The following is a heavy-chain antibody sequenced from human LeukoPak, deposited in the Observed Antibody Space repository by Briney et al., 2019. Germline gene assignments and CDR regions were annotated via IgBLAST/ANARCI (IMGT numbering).Heavy chain of an antibody. D-gene: IGHD6-19*01. CDR1: GFTFSTYS. V-gene: IGHV3-21*01. Sequence: GGSLRLSCAASGFTFSTYSMNWVRQAPGKGLEWVSSISSSSSYIYYADSVKGRFTISRDNAKKSVYLQMNSLRAEDTAVYYCAREAVAGTAIDYWGQGTLVTVSS. CDR3: AREAVAGTAIDY. CDR2: ISSSSSYI. J-gene: IGHJ4*02.